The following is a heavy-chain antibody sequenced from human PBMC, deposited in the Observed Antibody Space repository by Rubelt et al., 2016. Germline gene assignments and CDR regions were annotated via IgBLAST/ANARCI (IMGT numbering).Heavy chain of an antibody. J-gene: IGHJ5*02. V-gene: IGHV4-39*01. CDR1: CGSIRGGRYP. CDR3: ARQRQLITARRWFEP. D-gene: IGHD6-6*01. Sequence: QLQLQESGPGLVKPSETLSLPCSVTCGSIRGGRYPWGWIRPPPGKGLGWIGGLYYNGSNYCHPSLARRATISMGRHKKQFALKMNSGTAAETAVYYCARQRQLITARRWFEPWGQGTRVTVSS. CDR2: LYYNGSN.